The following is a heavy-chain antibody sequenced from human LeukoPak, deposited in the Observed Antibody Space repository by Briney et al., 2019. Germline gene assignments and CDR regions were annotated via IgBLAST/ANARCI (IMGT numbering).Heavy chain of an antibody. D-gene: IGHD2-2*02. CDR2: ISDSATYT. Sequence: GSLRLSCAASGFTFSIFGMSWVRQAPGMGLERVSGISDSATYTYYADSVKGRFTISRDNAKNSLYLQMNSLRAEDTAVYYCARGNCTSCYRKNNWFDPWGQGTLVTVSS. J-gene: IGHJ5*02. CDR3: ARGNCTSCYRKNNWFDP. CDR1: GFTFSIFG. V-gene: IGHV3-21*01.